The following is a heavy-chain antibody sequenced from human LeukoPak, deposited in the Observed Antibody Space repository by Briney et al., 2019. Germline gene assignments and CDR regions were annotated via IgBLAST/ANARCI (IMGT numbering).Heavy chain of an antibody. D-gene: IGHD6-13*01. CDR2: INHSGST. Sequence: SETLSLTCTVSGGSFSGYYWSWIRQPPGRGLEWIGEINHSGSTDYNPSLKSRVTISVDTSKKQFSLKLISVTAADTAVYYCARDQGPIAAAGIWGATYWYFDLWGRGTLVTVSS. J-gene: IGHJ2*01. CDR1: GGSFSGYY. V-gene: IGHV4-34*01. CDR3: ARDQGPIAAAGIWGATYWYFDL.